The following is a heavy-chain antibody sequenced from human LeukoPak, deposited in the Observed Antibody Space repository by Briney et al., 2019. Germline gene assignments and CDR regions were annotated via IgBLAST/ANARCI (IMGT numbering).Heavy chain of an antibody. CDR2: VFQLQTVRS. D-gene: IGHD2-8*01. V-gene: IGHV4-38-2*02. J-gene: IGHJ4*02. CDR1: GSSITSTYY. CDR3: ARVLHAPKFIDS. Sequence: SETLSLTCTVSGSSITSTYYWAWFRQPPGKGLEWIATVFQLQTVRSFYNKSLESRVTMSLDTSQNQVSLNLTSVTAADTALYFCARVLHAPKFIDSWGQGTLVTVSS.